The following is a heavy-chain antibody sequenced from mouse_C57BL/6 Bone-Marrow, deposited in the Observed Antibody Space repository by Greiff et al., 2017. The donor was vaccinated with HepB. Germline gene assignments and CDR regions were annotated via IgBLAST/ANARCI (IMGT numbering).Heavy chain of an antibody. CDR2: IDPSDSET. CDR3: AKEGSYDSNYEFAY. V-gene: IGHV1-52*01. D-gene: IGHD2-5*01. Sequence: QVQLQQPGAELVRPGSSVKLSCKASGYTFTSYWMHWVKQRPIQGLEWIGNIDPSDSETHYNQKFKDKATLTVDKSSSTAYMQLSSLTSEDSAVYYCAKEGSYDSNYEFAYWGQGTLVTVSA. J-gene: IGHJ3*01. CDR1: GYTFTSYW.